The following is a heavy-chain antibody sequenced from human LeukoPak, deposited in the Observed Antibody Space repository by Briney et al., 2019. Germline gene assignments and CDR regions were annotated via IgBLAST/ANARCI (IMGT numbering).Heavy chain of an antibody. CDR2: ISAYNGNT. V-gene: IGHV1-18*01. Sequence: ASVKVSCKASGYTFSSYGISWVRQAPGQGLEWMGWISAYNGNTNYAQKLQGRVTMTTDTSTSTAYMELRSLRSDDTAVYYCARGTYYYDSSGYYPPSVYYMDVWGKGTTVTVSS. CDR3: ARGTYYYDSSGYYPPSVYYMDV. D-gene: IGHD3-22*01. J-gene: IGHJ6*03. CDR1: GYTFSSYG.